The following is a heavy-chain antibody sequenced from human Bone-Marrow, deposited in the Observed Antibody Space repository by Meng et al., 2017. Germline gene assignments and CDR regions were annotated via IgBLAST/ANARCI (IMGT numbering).Heavy chain of an antibody. V-gene: IGHV1-2*06. D-gene: IGHD5-24*01. CDR2: INPKSGDT. CDR1: GYTFPDYW. Sequence: QVQRVQSGAEVKKPGASVKVSCKASGYTFPDYWLHWVRRAPGQGLEWMGRINPKSGDTHYAQKFQGRVTITTDESTSTAYMELSSLRSEDTAVYYCARARDGDYFDYWGQGTLVTVSS. CDR3: ARARDGDYFDY. J-gene: IGHJ4*02.